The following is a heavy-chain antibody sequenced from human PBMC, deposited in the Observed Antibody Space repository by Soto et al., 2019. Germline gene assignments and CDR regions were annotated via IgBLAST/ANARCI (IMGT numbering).Heavy chain of an antibody. D-gene: IGHD2-2*01. CDR2: IGTSAST. V-gene: IGHV3-23*01. CDR3: ADLSRYCTSSKCD. Sequence: DVRLLESGGGLVQPGGSLRLSCAASGFTFSSYSMSWVRQAPGKGLEWVSTIGTSASTYYGDSVRGRFTISRDNSRNTLYLQMNSLRAEDRAVYYCADLSRYCTSSKCDWCQGTLVTVSS. CDR1: GFTFSSYS. J-gene: IGHJ4*02.